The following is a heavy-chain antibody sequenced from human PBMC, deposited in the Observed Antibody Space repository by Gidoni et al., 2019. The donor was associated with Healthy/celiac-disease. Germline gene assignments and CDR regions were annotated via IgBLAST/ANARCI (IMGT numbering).Heavy chain of an antibody. CDR3: VKDLAVAVNPFDY. D-gene: IGHD6-19*01. CDR1: GFTFSSYA. J-gene: IGHJ4*02. CDR2: ISSNGGST. Sequence: EVQLVESGGGLVQPGGSLRLSCSASGFTFSSYAMHWVRQAPGKGLEYVSAISSNGGSTYYADSVKGRFTISRDNSKNTLYLQMSSLSAEDTAVYYCVKDLAVAVNPFDYWGQGTLVTVSS. V-gene: IGHV3-64D*06.